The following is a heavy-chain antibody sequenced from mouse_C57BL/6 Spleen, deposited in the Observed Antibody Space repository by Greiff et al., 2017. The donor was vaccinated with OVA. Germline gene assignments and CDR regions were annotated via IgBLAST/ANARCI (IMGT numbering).Heavy chain of an antibody. Sequence: VQLQQPGAELVRPGSSVKLSCKASGYTFTSYWMAWVKQRPGQGLEWIGNIYPSDSETHYNQKFKDKATLTVDKSSSTAYMQLSSLTSEDSAVYYCAGDYYGSSYWYFDVWGTGTTVTVSS. CDR1: GYTFTSYW. CDR3: AGDYYGSSYWYFDV. J-gene: IGHJ1*03. D-gene: IGHD1-1*01. V-gene: IGHV1-61*01. CDR2: IYPSDSET.